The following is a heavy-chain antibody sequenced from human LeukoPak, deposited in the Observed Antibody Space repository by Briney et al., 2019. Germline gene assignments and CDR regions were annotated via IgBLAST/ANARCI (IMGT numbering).Heavy chain of an antibody. V-gene: IGHV3-11*01. CDR3: ASSSGDYGDYNWFDP. CDR1: GFTLSDYY. Sequence: KPGGSLRLSCGASGFTLSDYYMRGMREAPGKGLEWVSYISSSCSTTYYADSVKGRFTISRDNAKNSLYLQMNSLRAEDTAVYYCASSSGDYGDYNWFDPWGQGTLVTVSS. D-gene: IGHD4-17*01. CDR2: ISSSCSTT. J-gene: IGHJ5*02.